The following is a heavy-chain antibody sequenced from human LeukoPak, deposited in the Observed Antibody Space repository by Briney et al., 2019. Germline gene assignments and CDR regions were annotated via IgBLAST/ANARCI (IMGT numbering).Heavy chain of an antibody. CDR3: AKDITRQWLAIGYFQH. Sequence: PGRSLRLSCAASGFTFDDYAMHWVRQAPGKGLEWVSGISWNSGSIGYADSVKGRFTISRDNAKNSLYLQMNSLRAEDTALYYCAKDITRQWLAIGYFQHWGQGTLVTVSS. V-gene: IGHV3-9*01. CDR2: ISWNSGSI. CDR1: GFTFDDYA. D-gene: IGHD6-19*01. J-gene: IGHJ1*01.